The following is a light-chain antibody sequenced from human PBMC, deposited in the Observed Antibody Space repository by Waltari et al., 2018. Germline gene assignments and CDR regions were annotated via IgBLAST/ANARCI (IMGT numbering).Light chain of an antibody. J-gene: IGLJ3*02. CDR3: LGWDSSTAWV. CDR1: KLGDKY. CDR2: QDT. V-gene: IGLV3-1*01. Sequence: SYELTQPPSVSVSPGQTASITCSGDKLGDKYASWYQQKPGQSPVLVIYQDTKRPSGIPGRFSGSNAGNTATLTISGTQGMDEADYDWLGWDSSTAWVFGGGTKLTVL.